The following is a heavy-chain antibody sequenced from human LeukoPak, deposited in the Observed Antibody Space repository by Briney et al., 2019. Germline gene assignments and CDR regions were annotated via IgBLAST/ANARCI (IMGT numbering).Heavy chain of an antibody. Sequence: PGGSLRLSCAASGFTFSSYSMDWVRQAPGKGLEWVSSISGSSSYIYYADSVKGRFTISRDNAKNSLYLQMNSLRAEDTAVYYCARGGDDILTGYYGYWGQGTLVTVSS. V-gene: IGHV3-21*01. CDR1: GFTFSSYS. CDR3: ARGGDDILTGYYGY. J-gene: IGHJ4*02. D-gene: IGHD3-9*01. CDR2: ISGSSSYI.